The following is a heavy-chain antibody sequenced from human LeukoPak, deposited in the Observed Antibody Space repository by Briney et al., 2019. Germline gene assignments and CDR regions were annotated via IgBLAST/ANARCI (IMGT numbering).Heavy chain of an antibody. CDR1: GYTFTSYG. J-gene: IGHJ5*02. V-gene: IGHV1-18*01. CDR2: ISAYNGNT. Sequence: ASVKVSCKASGYTFTSYGISWVRPAPGQGLEWMGWISAYNGNTNYAQKLQGRVTMTTDTSTSTAYMELRSLRSDDTAVYYCARDFYASSGHHDDCFDPWGQGTLVTVSS. CDR3: ARDFYASSGHHDDCFDP. D-gene: IGHD3-22*01.